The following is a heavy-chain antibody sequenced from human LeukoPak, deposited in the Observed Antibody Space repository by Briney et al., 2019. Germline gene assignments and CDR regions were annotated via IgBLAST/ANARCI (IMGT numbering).Heavy chain of an antibody. Sequence: GASVKVSCKASGYTFTSYGISWVRQAPGQGLEWMGWISGYNGHTNYAQKLQGRGTMTTDTYTSTAYMELRRLRSDDTAVYYCARSNIRDAFDIWGQGTMVTVSS. CDR1: GYTFTSYG. CDR3: ARSNIRDAFDI. V-gene: IGHV1-18*01. CDR2: ISGYNGHT. J-gene: IGHJ3*02.